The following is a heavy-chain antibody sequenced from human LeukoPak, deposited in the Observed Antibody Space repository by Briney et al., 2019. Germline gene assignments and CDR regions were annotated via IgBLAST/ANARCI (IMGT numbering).Heavy chain of an antibody. D-gene: IGHD4-17*01. Sequence: GGSLRLSCAPSGFTFSSYSMNWVRQAPGKGVEGVSSISSSSSYIYYADSVKGRFTISRDNAKNSLYLQMNSLRAEDTAVYYCARDYGDPKRFSYYGMDVWGQETTVTVSS. V-gene: IGHV3-21*01. CDR1: GFTFSSYS. CDR2: ISSSSSYI. J-gene: IGHJ6*02. CDR3: ARDYGDPKRFSYYGMDV.